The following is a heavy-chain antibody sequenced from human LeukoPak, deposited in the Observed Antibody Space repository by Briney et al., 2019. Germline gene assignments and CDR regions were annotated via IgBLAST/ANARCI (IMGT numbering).Heavy chain of an antibody. CDR1: GFTFDDYA. V-gene: IGHV3-43D*03. CDR3: AKDRSPDYDFWSGFDY. D-gene: IGHD3-3*01. J-gene: IGHJ4*02. CDR2: ISWDGGST. Sequence: PGGSLRLSCAASGFTFDDYAMHWVRQAPGKGLVWVSLISWDGGSTYYADSVKGRFTISRDNSKNSLYLQMNSLRAEDTALYYCAKDRSPDYDFWSGFDYWGQGTLVTVSS.